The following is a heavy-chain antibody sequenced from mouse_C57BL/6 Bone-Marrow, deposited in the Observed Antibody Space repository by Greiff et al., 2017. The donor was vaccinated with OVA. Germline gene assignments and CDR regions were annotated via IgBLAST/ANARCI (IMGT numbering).Heavy chain of an antibody. CDR2: GRGLEWTG. CDR3: SEDSAVYYCAFYDGSTFFDY. J-gene: IGHJ2*01. CDR1: YTFSRRVH. D-gene: IGHD2-3*01. Sequence: VKLVESGPELARPWASVKISCQAFYTFSRRVHLAIRDTNSWMQWVKQRPGRGLEWTGAINPGKGDNSYNQKFKGKATLTADKSSSTAYMQLSSLTSEDSAVYYCAFYDGSTFFDYWGQGTTLTVSS. V-gene: IGHV1-87*01.